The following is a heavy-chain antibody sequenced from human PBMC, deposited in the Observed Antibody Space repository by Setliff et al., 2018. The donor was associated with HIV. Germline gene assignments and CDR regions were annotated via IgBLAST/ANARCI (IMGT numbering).Heavy chain of an antibody. CDR3: ARVKSIKTTLVRLWPRFDL. J-gene: IGHJ5*02. Sequence: PSETLFLTCAVYTESLTRYDWAWIRQSPEKGLEWIGEIDDSGSIIYNPSLQSRVTMSVDTSKNQFSLKVRSLTAADTGLYYCARVKSIKTTLVRLWPRFDLWGQGTQVTVSS. V-gene: IGHV4-34*01. D-gene: IGHD3-10*01. CDR2: IDDSGSI. CDR1: TESLTRYD.